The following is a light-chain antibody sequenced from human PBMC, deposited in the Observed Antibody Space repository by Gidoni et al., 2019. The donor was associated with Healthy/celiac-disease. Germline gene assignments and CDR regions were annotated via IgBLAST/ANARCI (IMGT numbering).Light chain of an antibody. J-gene: IGLJ2*01. V-gene: IGLV2-8*01. CDR1: SSDVGGYNY. CDR3: SSYAGSNNYVV. CDR2: EVS. Sequence: QSALTQPPSASGSPGQSVTISCTGTSSDVGGYNYVSWYQQHPGKAPKLILYEVSKRPSGVPDRFSGSKFGNTASLTVSGLQAEDEADYYCSSYAGSNNYVVFGGGTKLTVL.